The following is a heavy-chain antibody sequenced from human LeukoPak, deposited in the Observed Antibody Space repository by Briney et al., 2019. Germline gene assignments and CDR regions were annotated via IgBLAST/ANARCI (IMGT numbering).Heavy chain of an antibody. Sequence: GGSLRLSCAASGFTFSSYWMNWARQAPGKGLEWVASINHNGNVNYYVDSVKGRFTISRDNAKNSLYLQMNNLRAEDTAVYYCTRGRYYFEYWGQGTLVTVSS. CDR2: INHNGNVN. D-gene: IGHD3-3*01. J-gene: IGHJ4*02. CDR3: TRGRYYFEY. V-gene: IGHV3-7*01. CDR1: GFTFSSYW.